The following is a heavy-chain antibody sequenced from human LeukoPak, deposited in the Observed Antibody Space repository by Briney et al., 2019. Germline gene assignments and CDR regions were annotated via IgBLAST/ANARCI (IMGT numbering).Heavy chain of an antibody. CDR3: ARQKCTSTSCLTKNAFDI. CDR1: GSISSYY. V-gene: IGHV4-4*09. D-gene: IGHD2-2*01. CDR2: IYTSGST. Sequence: PSETLSLTCTVSGSISSYYWSWIRQPPGKGLEWIGYIYTSGSTNYNPSLKSRVTISVDTSKNQFSLDLSSVTAADTGVYYCARQKCTSTSCLTKNAFDIWGQGTMVTVSS. J-gene: IGHJ3*02.